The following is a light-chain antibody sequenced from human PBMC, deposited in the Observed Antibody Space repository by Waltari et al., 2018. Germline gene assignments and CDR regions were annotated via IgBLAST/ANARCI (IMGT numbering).Light chain of an antibody. CDR3: HQSSKLPIT. CDR2: YAS. Sequence: EIVLTQSTDFQSVTPKEKVTITRRASQIIGRSLHWYQRKQGQSPNLLIKYASQSSAGVPSRFSGSGSGTDFTLTITSLEAEDAATYFCHQSSKLPITFGQGTRLEI. CDR1: QIIGRS. V-gene: IGKV6-21*02. J-gene: IGKJ5*01.